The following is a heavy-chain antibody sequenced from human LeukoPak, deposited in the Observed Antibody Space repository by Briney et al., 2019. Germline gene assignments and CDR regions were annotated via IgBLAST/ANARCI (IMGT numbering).Heavy chain of an antibody. D-gene: IGHD2-21*02. CDR2: VYYSGST. V-gene: IGHV4-39*01. Sequence: SSETLSLTCIVSGRSISSSRYYWGCIRQPPGKGLERLGSVYYSGSTYYNPSLKSRVTISVDTSKNQFSLKLSSVTAADTAVYYCARHDGYGPSLWGRGTLVTVSS. J-gene: IGHJ2*01. CDR3: ARHDGYGPSL. CDR1: GRSISSSRYY.